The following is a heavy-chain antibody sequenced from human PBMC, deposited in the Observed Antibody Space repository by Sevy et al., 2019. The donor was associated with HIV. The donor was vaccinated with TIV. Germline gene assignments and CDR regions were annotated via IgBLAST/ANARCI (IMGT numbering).Heavy chain of an antibody. CDR1: GFTFSGST. CDR3: TSLDSSSWY. CDR2: IRSKAYGYAT. Sequence: GGSLRLSCAASGFTFSGSTVHWVRQASGKGLEWVGRIRSKAYGYATTYAASVKGRFTIYRDDSENTAYLQMNSLKSEDTAVYYCTSLDSSSWYWGQGTLVTVSS. D-gene: IGHD6-13*01. J-gene: IGHJ4*02. V-gene: IGHV3-73*01.